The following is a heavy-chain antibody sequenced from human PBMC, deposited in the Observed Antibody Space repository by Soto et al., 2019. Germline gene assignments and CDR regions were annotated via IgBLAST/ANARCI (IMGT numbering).Heavy chain of an antibody. D-gene: IGHD3-10*01. CDR3: ARDITMVRGVIYYYGMDV. J-gene: IGHJ6*02. CDR2: INSDGSST. V-gene: IGHV3-74*01. CDR1: GFTFSSYW. Sequence: EVQLVESGGGLVQPGGSLRLSCAASGFTFSSYWMRWVRQAPGKGLVWVSRINSDGSSTSYADSVKGRFTISRDNAKNTLYLQMNSLRAEDTAVYYCARDITMVRGVIYYYGMDVWGQGTTVTVSS.